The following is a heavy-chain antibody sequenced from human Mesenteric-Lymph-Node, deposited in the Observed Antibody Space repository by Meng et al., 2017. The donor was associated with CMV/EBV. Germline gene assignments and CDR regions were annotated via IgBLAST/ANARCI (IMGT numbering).Heavy chain of an antibody. J-gene: IGHJ4*02. D-gene: IGHD2-2*01. Sequence: SETLSLTCTVSGGSVTTNHYWSWIRQTPGKGLEWIGYVYYSGSTNYNPSLKSRVTISVDTSKNQFSLKLSSVTAADTAVYYCARDPRYCSSTSCYAPDYWGQGTLVTVSS. CDR3: ARDPRYCSSTSCYAPDY. CDR2: VYYSGST. V-gene: IGHV4-59*02. CDR1: GGSVTTNHY.